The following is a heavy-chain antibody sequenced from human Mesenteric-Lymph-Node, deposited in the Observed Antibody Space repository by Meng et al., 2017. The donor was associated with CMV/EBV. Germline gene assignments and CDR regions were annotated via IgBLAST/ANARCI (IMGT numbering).Heavy chain of an antibody. J-gene: IGHJ6*02. CDR2: ISGGGSST. D-gene: IGHD2-2*01. CDR1: GFTFNSYW. CDR3: ARTLVPSATYYYYGMDV. Sequence: GESLKISCAASGFTFNSYWMHWVRQPPGRGLLWVSHISGGGSSTNYADSVKGRFTISRDNSKNTLYLQLNSLRAEDTAVYYCARTLVPSATYYYYGMDVWGQGTTVTVSS. V-gene: IGHV3-74*01.